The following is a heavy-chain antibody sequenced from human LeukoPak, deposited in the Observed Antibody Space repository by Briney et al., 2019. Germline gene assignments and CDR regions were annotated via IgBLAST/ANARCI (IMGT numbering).Heavy chain of an antibody. Sequence: SETLSLTCTVSGGSISSSSYYWGWIRQPPGKGLEWIETINYSGDTYYNPSLKSRVTISVDSSKNQFSLKLSSVTAADTAVYYCVRLQAVTGNFDYWGQGTLVTVSS. CDR2: INYSGDT. CDR3: VRLQAVTGNFDY. J-gene: IGHJ4*02. CDR1: GGSISSSSYY. V-gene: IGHV4-39*07. D-gene: IGHD1-20*01.